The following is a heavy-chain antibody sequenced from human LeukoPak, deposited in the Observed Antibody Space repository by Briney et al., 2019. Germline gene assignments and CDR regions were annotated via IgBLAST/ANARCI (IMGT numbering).Heavy chain of an antibody. CDR3: ARDTRGGGSFD. CDR2: IKQDGSEK. V-gene: IGHV3-7*01. CDR1: GLTFSSYW. D-gene: IGHD2-15*01. J-gene: IGHJ4*02. Sequence: PGGSLRLSCAASGLTFSSYWMSWVRQARGKALEWVANIKQDGSEKYYVDSVKGRFTISRDNAKNSLYLQMNSLRAEDTAVYYCARDTRGGGSFDWGQGTLVTVSS.